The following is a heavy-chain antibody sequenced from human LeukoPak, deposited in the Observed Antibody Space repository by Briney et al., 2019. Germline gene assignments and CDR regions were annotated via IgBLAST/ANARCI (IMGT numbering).Heavy chain of an antibody. D-gene: IGHD3-22*01. J-gene: IGHJ4*02. CDR3: AKGSSGYFFDL. V-gene: IGHV3-23*01. Sequence: PGGSLRLASAASGFIFNNYGLVWVRQAPGKWLKWVSAISNDGGGTTYADFVKGRFSVSRDNSKNTLFLQMNSLRAEDTALYYCAKGSSGYFFDLWGQGTLVTVSS. CDR2: ISNDGGGT. CDR1: GFIFNNYG.